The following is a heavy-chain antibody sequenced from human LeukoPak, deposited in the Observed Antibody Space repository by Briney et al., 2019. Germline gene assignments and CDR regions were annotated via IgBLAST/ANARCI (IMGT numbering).Heavy chain of an antibody. D-gene: IGHD5-24*01. CDR2: IYHSGST. V-gene: IGHV4-4*02. CDR1: GGSISSSNW. Sequence: SETLSLTCAVSGGSISSSNWWSWVRQPPGKGLEWIGEIYHSGSTNYNPSLKSRVTISVDKSKNQFSLKLSSVTAADTAVYYCAIRDGYNRPFDYWGQGTLVTVSS. CDR3: AIRDGYNRPFDY. J-gene: IGHJ4*02.